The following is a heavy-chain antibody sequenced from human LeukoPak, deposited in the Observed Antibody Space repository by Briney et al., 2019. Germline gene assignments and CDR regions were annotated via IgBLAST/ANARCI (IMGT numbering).Heavy chain of an antibody. CDR2: IYYTET. J-gene: IGHJ5*02. Sequence: SETLSLTCTVSGGSVSNYYWSWIRQSPGKELEWIGYIYYTETSYNPSLKSRVTISADTSKNQFSLKLYSVTAADTAVYYCAREGLRGRRYHDILTGPDWFDPWGQGTLVTVSS. CDR3: AREGLRGRRYHDILTGPDWFDP. D-gene: IGHD3-9*01. CDR1: GGSVSNYY. V-gene: IGHV4-59*02.